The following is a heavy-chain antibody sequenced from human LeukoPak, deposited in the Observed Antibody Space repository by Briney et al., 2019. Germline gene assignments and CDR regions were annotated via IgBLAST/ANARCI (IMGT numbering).Heavy chain of an antibody. CDR3: ASSPSPMVYDSYYYGMDV. CDR1: GGTFSSYA. D-gene: IGHD2-8*01. Sequence: ASVKVSCKASGGTFSSYAISWVRQAPGQGLEWMGRITPILGIANYAQKFQGRVTITADKSTSTAYMELSSLRSEDTAVYYCASSPSPMVYDSYYYGMDVWGQGTTVTVSS. CDR2: ITPILGIA. J-gene: IGHJ6*02. V-gene: IGHV1-69*04.